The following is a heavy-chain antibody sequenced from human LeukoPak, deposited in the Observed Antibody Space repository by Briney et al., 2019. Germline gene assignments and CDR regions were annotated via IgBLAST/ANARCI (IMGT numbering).Heavy chain of an antibody. Sequence: PGGSLRLSCAASGFTFSSYWMHWVRQAPGKGLVWVSRINNDGSSTSYADSVKGRFTISRDDAKNTLYLQMNSLRAEDTAVYYCARVWSYYYFGYWGQGTLVTVSS. CDR2: INNDGSST. D-gene: IGHD2-8*02. CDR3: ARVWSYYYFGY. CDR1: GFTFSSYW. J-gene: IGHJ4*02. V-gene: IGHV3-74*01.